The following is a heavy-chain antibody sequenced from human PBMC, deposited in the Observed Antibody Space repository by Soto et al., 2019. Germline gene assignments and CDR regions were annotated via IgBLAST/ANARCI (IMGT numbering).Heavy chain of an antibody. D-gene: IGHD3-10*02. J-gene: IGHJ4*02. V-gene: IGHV3-33*01. CDR1: ESIFRGYG. CDR2: IRFDGSNI. CDR3: ARDGVGVTTFWGFLDY. Sequence: QVQMVESGGGVVQPGGSLRLSCAVSESIFRGYGMHWVRQAPGKGLEWVAIIRFDGSNIHYADYVMGRFTISRDNSKNMLYLEMNNLRVEDTAVYYCARDGVGVTTFWGFLDYWGQGTLDTVSA.